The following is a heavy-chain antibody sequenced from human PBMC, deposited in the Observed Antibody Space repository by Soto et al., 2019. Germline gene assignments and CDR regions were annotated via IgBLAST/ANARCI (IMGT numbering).Heavy chain of an antibody. D-gene: IGHD3-16*01. Sequence: GGSLRLSCAASGFTFSSYAMHWVRQAPGKGLEWVAVISYDGSNKYYADSVKGRFTIARDNSKNTLYLQMNSLRAEDTAVYYCGSNMDYENYAMDVWGQGTTVTVSS. CDR3: GSNMDYENYAMDV. V-gene: IGHV3-30-3*01. CDR1: GFTFSSYA. J-gene: IGHJ6*02. CDR2: ISYDGSNK.